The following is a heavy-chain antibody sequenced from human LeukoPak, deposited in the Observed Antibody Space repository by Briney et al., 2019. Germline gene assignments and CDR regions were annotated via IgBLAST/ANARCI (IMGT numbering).Heavy chain of an antibody. J-gene: IGHJ4*02. D-gene: IGHD1-26*01. CDR2: IYSGGST. CDR1: GFTVNSNY. Sequence: GGSLRLSCAASGFTVNSNYMSWVRQAPGKGLDWVSVIYSGGSTYYADSVKGRFTISRDNSKNTLYLQMNSLRAEDTAVYYCARDGTGSYGLDYWGQGTLVTVSS. CDR3: ARDGTGSYGLDY. V-gene: IGHV3-53*01.